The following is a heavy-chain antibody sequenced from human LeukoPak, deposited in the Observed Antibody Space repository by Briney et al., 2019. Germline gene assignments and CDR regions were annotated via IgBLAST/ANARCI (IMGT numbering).Heavy chain of an antibody. CDR2: INPNSGT. J-gene: IGHJ4*02. D-gene: IGHD1-1*01. Sequence: ASVTVSCKASGHTFTDNYMHWVRQAPGEGLEWMGWINPNSGTNYAQKFQGRVTMTRDTSISTAYMELTRLTSDDTAVYYCARNRWMDYWGQGTLVTVSS. CDR1: GHTFTDNY. CDR3: ARNRWMDY. V-gene: IGHV1-2*02.